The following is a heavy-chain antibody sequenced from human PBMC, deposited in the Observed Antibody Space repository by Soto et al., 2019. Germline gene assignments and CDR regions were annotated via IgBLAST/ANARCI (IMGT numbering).Heavy chain of an antibody. CDR1: GFTFSGSA. CDR2: IRSKANSYAT. J-gene: IGHJ4*02. D-gene: IGHD6-19*01. V-gene: IGHV3-73*02. Sequence: EVQLVESGGGLVQPGGSLKLSCAASGFTFSGSAMHWVRQASGKGLEWVGRIRSKANSYATAYAASVKGRFTISRDDSKNTAYLQMNSLKTEDTAVYYCAKNLVAVAGPTLFDYWGQGTLVTVSS. CDR3: AKNLVAVAGPTLFDY.